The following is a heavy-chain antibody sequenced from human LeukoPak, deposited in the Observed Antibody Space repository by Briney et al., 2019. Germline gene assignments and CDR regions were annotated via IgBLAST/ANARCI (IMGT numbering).Heavy chain of an antibody. CDR3: AREDFTVTGAFDY. CDR2: ISSGSSHT. J-gene: IGHJ4*02. CDR1: GFTFNTYS. D-gene: IGHD4-17*01. V-gene: IGHV3-21*01. Sequence: PGGSLRLSCAASGFTFNTYSMIWVRQAPGKGLKWVSFISSGSSHTFYADSVKGRFTISRDNAKNSLYLQMNSLRAEDTAVYFCAREDFTVTGAFDYWGQGTLVTVSS.